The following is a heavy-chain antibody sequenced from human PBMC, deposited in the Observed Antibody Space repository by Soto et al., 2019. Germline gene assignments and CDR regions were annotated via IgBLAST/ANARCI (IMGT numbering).Heavy chain of an antibody. CDR2: IYHSGST. V-gene: IGHV4-4*02. CDR3: ARDLSYSSGH. Sequence: SETMSLTCAVSGGSISSVSWWSWVRQPPGKGLEWVGEIYHSGSTNYNPSLKSRVTISVDKSKNQFSLKLSSVTAADTAVYYCARDLSYSSGHWGQGTLVTVSS. CDR1: GGSISSVSW. D-gene: IGHD3-10*01. J-gene: IGHJ4*02.